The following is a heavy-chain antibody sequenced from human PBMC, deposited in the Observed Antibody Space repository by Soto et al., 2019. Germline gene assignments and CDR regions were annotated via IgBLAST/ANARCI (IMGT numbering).Heavy chain of an antibody. CDR3: ARDSRCYYGSGSYKEGYYYYMDV. CDR1: GGSISSGGYY. D-gene: IGHD3-10*01. V-gene: IGHV4-31*03. J-gene: IGHJ6*03. CDR2: IYYSGST. Sequence: PSETLSLTCTVSGGSISSGGYYWSWIRQHPGKGLEWIGYIYYSGSTYYNPSLKSRVTISVDTSKNQFSLKLSSVTAADTAVYYCARDSRCYYGSGSYKEGYYYYMDVWGKGTTVTVSS.